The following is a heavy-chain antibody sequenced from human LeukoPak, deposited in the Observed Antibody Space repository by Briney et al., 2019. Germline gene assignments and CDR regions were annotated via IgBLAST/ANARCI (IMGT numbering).Heavy chain of an antibody. V-gene: IGHV4-59*01. CDR2: IYYSGST. D-gene: IGHD3-16*01. CDR3: ARGGDGDYSYYYMDV. J-gene: IGHJ6*03. Sequence: SEALSLTCTVSGGSISSYYWSWFRQPPGKGLEWIGYIYYSGSTNYNPSLKSRVTISVDTSKNQFSLKLSSVTAADTAVYYCARGGDGDYSYYYMDVWGKGTTVTVSS. CDR1: GGSISSYY.